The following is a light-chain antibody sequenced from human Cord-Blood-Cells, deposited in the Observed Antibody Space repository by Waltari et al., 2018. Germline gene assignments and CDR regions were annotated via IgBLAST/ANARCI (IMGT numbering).Light chain of an antibody. CDR2: DVS. CDR1: SSDVGGYNY. Sequence: QSALTQPRSVSGSPGQSVTISCTGTSSDVGGYNYVSWYQQHPGKAPKLMIYDVSKRPTGVPVRFSGAKSGNTAALTISGLRAEDEADYYCCSYVDSYTVVFGGGTKLAVL. J-gene: IGLJ2*01. CDR3: CSYVDSYTVV. V-gene: IGLV2-11*01.